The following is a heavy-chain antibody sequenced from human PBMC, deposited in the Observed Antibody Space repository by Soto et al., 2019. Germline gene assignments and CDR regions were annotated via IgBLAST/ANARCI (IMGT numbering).Heavy chain of an antibody. D-gene: IGHD3-10*01. CDR3: ARGMDGSGSYEGY. J-gene: IGHJ4*02. Sequence: GGSLRLSCAASGFTFSSYEMNWVRQAPGKGLEWVSYISSRGTTIYYADSVKGRFTISRDNAKNSLYLQMSSLRAEDTAVYYCARGMDGSGSYEGYWGQGTLVTVPS. CDR1: GFTFSSYE. CDR2: ISSRGTTI. V-gene: IGHV3-48*03.